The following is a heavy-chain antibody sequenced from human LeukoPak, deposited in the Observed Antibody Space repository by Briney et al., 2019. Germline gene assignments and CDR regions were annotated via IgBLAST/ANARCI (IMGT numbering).Heavy chain of an antibody. Sequence: SETLSLTCNVVGGFVSSSSNYWGWVRQPPGRGLEWIGSMYYSGGTYHNPSLKSRVTISVDTSKNQFSLRLSSVTAADTAVYYCAKTPRFEEYSRPPYYFDYWGQGTLVTVSS. CDR1: GGFVSSSSNY. CDR2: MYYSGGT. D-gene: IGHD6-6*01. CDR3: AKTPRFEEYSRPPYYFDY. V-gene: IGHV4-39*07. J-gene: IGHJ4*02.